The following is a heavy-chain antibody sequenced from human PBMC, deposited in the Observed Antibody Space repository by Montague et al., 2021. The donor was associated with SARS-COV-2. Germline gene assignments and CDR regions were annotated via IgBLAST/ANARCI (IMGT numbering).Heavy chain of an antibody. CDR2: IYYSGST. V-gene: IGHV4-59*01. D-gene: IGHD6-13*01. J-gene: IGHJ4*02. Sequence: SETLSLTCTVYGGSISSYYWSWIRQPPGKGLEWIGDIYYSGSTNYNPSLKSRVTISVDTSKNQFSLKLSSVTAADTAVYYCARGIAAAGPQTLRSGFVYWGQGTLVTVSS. CDR1: GGSISSYY. CDR3: ARGIAAAGPQTLRSGFVY.